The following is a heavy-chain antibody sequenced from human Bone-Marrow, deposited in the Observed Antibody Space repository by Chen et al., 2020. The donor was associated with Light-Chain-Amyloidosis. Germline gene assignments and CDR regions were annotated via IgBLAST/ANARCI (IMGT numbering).Heavy chain of an antibody. Sequence: EVQLVESGGGLVQPGGSLRLSCSASGFTFRNFWMHWVRQAPGKGLVWVSRINSDGSSRTYADSVKGRFTISRDNAKNTLYLQMNSLRAEDTAVYYCTRRNCSSTSCFSDFWGQGTLVSVSS. CDR2: INSDGSSR. D-gene: IGHD2-2*01. V-gene: IGHV3-74*01. J-gene: IGHJ4*02. CDR1: GFTFRNFW. CDR3: TRRNCSSTSCFSDF.